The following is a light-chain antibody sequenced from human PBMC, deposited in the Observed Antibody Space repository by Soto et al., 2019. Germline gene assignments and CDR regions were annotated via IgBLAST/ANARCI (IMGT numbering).Light chain of an antibody. CDR3: QQFGSAPEGT. CDR2: GAS. J-gene: IGKJ1*01. CDR1: QSVSNTY. Sequence: IVLTQSPGTLSLSPGDTATLSCRASQSVSNTYLAWYQQKPGQAPRLLIYGASSRATGLPDRFSGSGSGTDFTLTISRLEPEDFAVYYCQQFGSAPEGTFGQGTKVDIK. V-gene: IGKV3-20*01.